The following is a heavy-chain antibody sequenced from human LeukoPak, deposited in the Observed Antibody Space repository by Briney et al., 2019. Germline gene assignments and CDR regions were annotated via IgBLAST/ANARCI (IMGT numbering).Heavy chain of an antibody. J-gene: IGHJ4*02. Sequence: SETLSLTCTVSGGSISSGGYYWRWFLQLPGETLEWIGYIYYSGSTYYNPSLKSRVTISVDTSKNQFSLKLSSVTAADTAVYYCAREGRGFDYWGQGTLVTVSS. CDR3: AREGRGFDY. D-gene: IGHD3-10*01. CDR2: IYYSGST. V-gene: IGHV4-31*03. CDR1: GGSISSGGYY.